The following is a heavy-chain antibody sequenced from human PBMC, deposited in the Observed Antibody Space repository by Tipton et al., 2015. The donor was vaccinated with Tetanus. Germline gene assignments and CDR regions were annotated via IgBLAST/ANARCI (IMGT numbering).Heavy chain of an antibody. Sequence: SLRLSCVGSGFSFRDFGMNWVRQAPGKGLEWISYISYSSTSIYYAGSVKGRFAVSRDNAKSSLYLQMNTLRDDDTAVYYCARRGEARANWFDSWGHGTQVTVPS. J-gene: IGHJ5*01. CDR1: GFSFRDFG. CDR3: ARRGEARANWFDS. CDR2: ISYSSTSI. V-gene: IGHV3-48*02. D-gene: IGHD2-21*01.